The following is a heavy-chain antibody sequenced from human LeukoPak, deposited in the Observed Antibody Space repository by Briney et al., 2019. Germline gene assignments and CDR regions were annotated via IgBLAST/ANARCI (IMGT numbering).Heavy chain of an antibody. J-gene: IGHJ4*02. CDR1: GFTFGSYA. CDR3: VKGGSSSSEGG. CDR2: ISSGAGSP. Sequence: GGSLRLSXVASGFTFGSYALAWVRQAPGKGLEWVSTISSGAGSPFYADSVRGRFTISRDNSKNTLSLHMTSLRPEDTAVYYCVKGGSSSSEGGWGQGTLVTVSS. D-gene: IGHD6-6*01. V-gene: IGHV3-23*01.